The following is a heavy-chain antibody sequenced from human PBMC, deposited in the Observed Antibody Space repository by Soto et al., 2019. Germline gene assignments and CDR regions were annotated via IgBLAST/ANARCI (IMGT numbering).Heavy chain of an antibody. J-gene: IGHJ6*02. CDR1: GFNFITYG. Sequence: QVQLVQSGAEVEKPGASVKVSCKASGFNFITYGINWVRQAPGQGLEWMGWISAYNGNTNYAQKLQGRVTMTTDTSTTTAYRELRSLRSDDTAVYYCARGYCSGGSCPYGVDVWGQGTTVTVSS. CDR2: ISAYNGNT. D-gene: IGHD2-15*01. CDR3: ARGYCSGGSCPYGVDV. V-gene: IGHV1-18*01.